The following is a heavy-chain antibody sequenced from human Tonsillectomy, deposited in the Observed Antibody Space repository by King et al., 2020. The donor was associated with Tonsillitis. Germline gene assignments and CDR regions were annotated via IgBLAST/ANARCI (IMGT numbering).Heavy chain of an antibody. CDR1: GGSISSYY. CDR2: IYYSGIA. J-gene: IGHJ3*01. D-gene: IGHD5-24*01. Sequence: QLQESGPGLLKPSETLSLTCTVSGGSISSYYWSWIRQPPGKGLEWIGYIYYSGIANYNPSLKSRVTISVDTSKNQFSLTLSSVTAADTAVYYCARYGQLRGAFDVWGQGTMVTVSS. V-gene: IGHV4-59*08. CDR3: ARYGQLRGAFDV.